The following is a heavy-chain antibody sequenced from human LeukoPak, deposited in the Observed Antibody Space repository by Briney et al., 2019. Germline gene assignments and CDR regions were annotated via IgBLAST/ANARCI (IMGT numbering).Heavy chain of an antibody. V-gene: IGHV1-2*02. CDR2: INPKSCNT. Sequence: GASVKVSCKASGYTFTGYYMHWVRQAPGQGLEWMGWINPKSCNTNHAQKFQGRVTMTRDSSISTGYIELSSLRSDDTAMYYCETEGQEGHWDSIDYWGQGTLVTVSA. CDR1: GYTFTGYY. CDR3: ETEGQEGHWDSIDY. D-gene: IGHD6-13*01. J-gene: IGHJ4*02.